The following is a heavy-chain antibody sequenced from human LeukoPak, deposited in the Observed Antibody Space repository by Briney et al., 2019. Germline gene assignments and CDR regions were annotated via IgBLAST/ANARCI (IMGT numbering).Heavy chain of an antibody. CDR3: ARASCSSTSCSYYFDY. D-gene: IGHD2-2*01. Sequence: GGSLRLSCAASGFTFSSYSMNWVRQAPGKGLEWVSSISSSSSYIYYADSVKGRFTISRDNAKNSLYLQMNSLRAEDTAVYYCARASCSSTSCSYYFDYWGQGTLVTVSS. CDR1: GFTFSSYS. V-gene: IGHV3-21*01. CDR2: ISSSSSYI. J-gene: IGHJ4*02.